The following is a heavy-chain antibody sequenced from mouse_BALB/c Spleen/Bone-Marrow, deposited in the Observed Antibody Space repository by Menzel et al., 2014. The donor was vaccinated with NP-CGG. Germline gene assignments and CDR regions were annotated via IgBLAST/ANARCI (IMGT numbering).Heavy chain of an antibody. CDR2: IYPYNGGT. CDR3: AGELSWYFDV. Sequence: EVQLQQSGPELVKPGASVKISCKASGYTFTDYNMHWVKQSHGKSLEWIGYIYPYNGGTGYNQKFKSKATLTVDNSSSTAYMELRSLTSEDSAVYYCAGELSWYFDVWGAGTTVTVST. J-gene: IGHJ1*01. D-gene: IGHD1-1*02. CDR1: GYTFTDYN. V-gene: IGHV1S29*02.